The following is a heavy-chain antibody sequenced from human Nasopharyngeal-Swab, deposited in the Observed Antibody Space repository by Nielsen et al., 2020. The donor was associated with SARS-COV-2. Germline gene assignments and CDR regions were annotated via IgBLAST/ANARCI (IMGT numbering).Heavy chain of an antibody. CDR2: IWNDGGNK. V-gene: IGHV3-33*01. D-gene: IGHD1-7*01. CDR1: GFTFTTYG. J-gene: IGHJ4*02. Sequence: GGSLRLSCATSGFTFTTYGMHWVRQSLGKGLEWVAVIWNDGGNKYYADSVKGRFTISRDNSMNTLYLQMTSLRAEDTAVYYCARAGALSAGTPTSWIDYWGQGTLVTVSS. CDR3: ARAGALSAGTPTSWIDY.